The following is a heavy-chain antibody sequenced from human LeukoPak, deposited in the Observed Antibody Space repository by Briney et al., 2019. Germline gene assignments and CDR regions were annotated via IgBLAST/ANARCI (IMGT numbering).Heavy chain of an antibody. J-gene: IGHJ4*02. V-gene: IGHV3-30-3*01. CDR2: ISYDGSNK. CDR1: GFTFSSYA. Sequence: PGRSLRLSCAASGFTFSSYAMHWVRQAPGKGLEWVAVISYDGSNKYYADSVKGRFTISRDNSKNTLYLQMNSLRAEDTAVYYCARDFTYYDFWSGPWGFDYWGQGTLVTVSS. D-gene: IGHD3-3*01. CDR3: ARDFTYYDFWSGPWGFDY.